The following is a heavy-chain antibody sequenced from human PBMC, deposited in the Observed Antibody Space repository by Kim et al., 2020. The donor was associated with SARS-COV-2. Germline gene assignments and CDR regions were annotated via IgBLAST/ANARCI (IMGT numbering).Heavy chain of an antibody. Sequence: ASVKVSCKASGYTFTSYYMHWVRQAPGQGLEWMGIINPSGGSTSYAQKFQGRVTMTRDTSTSTVYMELSSLRSEDTAVYYCARELYYYDSSGFYFDYWGQGTLVTVSS. D-gene: IGHD3-22*01. CDR2: INPSGGST. CDR3: ARELYYYDSSGFYFDY. V-gene: IGHV1-46*01. J-gene: IGHJ4*02. CDR1: GYTFTSYY.